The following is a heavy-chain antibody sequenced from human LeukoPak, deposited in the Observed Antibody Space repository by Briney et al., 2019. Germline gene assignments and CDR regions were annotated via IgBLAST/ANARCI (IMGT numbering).Heavy chain of an antibody. CDR1: GYSITRGYN. Sequence: SETLSLTCTVSGYSITRGYNWGWVRQSPGKGLEWIASISHAGDTYYNPSLKSRVTISVDTSKNHFSLNLASVTAPDPAVYFWGRGGGGDFTHWGQETLVTVSS. V-gene: IGHV4-38-2*02. CDR2: ISHAGDT. J-gene: IGHJ4*02. D-gene: IGHD3-3*01. CDR3: GRGGGGDFTH.